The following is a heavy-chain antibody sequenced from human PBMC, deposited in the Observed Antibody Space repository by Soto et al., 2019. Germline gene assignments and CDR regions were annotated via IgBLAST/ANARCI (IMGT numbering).Heavy chain of an antibody. CDR2: TYQSGSA. V-gene: IGHV4-30-2*06. CDR3: ARDYYGMDV. Sequence: SETLSLTCTVSGGSITSGGYSWTWIRQSPGKGLEWIGYTYQSGSAYYNPSLKSRVTISVDRSKNQFSLNLTSVTAADTAVYYCARDYYGMDVWGQGTTVTVS. CDR1: GGSITSGGYS. J-gene: IGHJ6*02.